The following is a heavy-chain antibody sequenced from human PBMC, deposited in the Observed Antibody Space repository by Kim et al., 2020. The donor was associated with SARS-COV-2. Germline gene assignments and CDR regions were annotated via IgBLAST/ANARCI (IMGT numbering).Heavy chain of an antibody. CDR3: AKDLATRYFDY. CDR2: ISYDGSNK. Sequence: GGSLRLSCAASGFTFSSYGMHWVRQAPGKGLEWVAVISYDGSNKYYADSVKGRFTISRDNSKNTLYLQMNSLRAEDTAVYYCAKDLATRYFDYWGQGTLVTVSS. J-gene: IGHJ4*02. V-gene: IGHV3-30*18. D-gene: IGHD3-3*02. CDR1: GFTFSSYG.